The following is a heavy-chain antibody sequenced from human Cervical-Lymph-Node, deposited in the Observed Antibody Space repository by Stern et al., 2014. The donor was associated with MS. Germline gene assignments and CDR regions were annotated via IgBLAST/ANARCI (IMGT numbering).Heavy chain of an antibody. Sequence: VQLEESGPGLVKPSQTLSLTCAVSGGTISSGSYFWSWIRQPAGKGLEWIGRIYSSGTINYNPSLKSRVTIPGDTAKNPFSLKLPSGTAADTAVYYCARGSFFLYSGSYFDNWGQGTLVTVSS. J-gene: IGHJ4*02. CDR1: GGTISSGSYF. CDR2: IYSSGTI. D-gene: IGHD1-26*01. V-gene: IGHV4-61*02. CDR3: ARGSFFLYSGSYFDN.